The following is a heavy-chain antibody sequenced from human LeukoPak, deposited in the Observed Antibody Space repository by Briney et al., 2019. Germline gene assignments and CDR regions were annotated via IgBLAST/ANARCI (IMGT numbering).Heavy chain of an antibody. D-gene: IGHD3-22*01. J-gene: IGHJ4*02. CDR3: AREGSSGYYVREAFDI. V-gene: IGHV4-39*07. CDR1: GGSISSSSYY. CDR2: IYYSGST. Sequence: PSETLSLTCTVSGGSISSSSYYWGWIRQPPGKGLEWVATIYYSGSTYYNPSLKSRVTISVDTSKNQFSLNLSSVTAADTAVYYCAREGSSGYYVREAFDIWGQGTLVTVSS.